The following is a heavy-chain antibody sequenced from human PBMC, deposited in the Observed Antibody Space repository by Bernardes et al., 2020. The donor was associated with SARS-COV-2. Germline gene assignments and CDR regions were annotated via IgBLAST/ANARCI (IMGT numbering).Heavy chain of an antibody. D-gene: IGHD6-13*01. CDR3: ARDVYLSSNWPTIYYYYGLDV. CDR1: GFTFSSYG. Sequence: GGSLRLSCVASGFTFSSYGMHWVRQAPGKGLEWVAVLWYDGSNRFYADSVKGRFTISRDNSKNTLYLQMNSLRADDTAVYYCARDVYLSSNWPTIYYYYGLDVWGQGTTVTVSS. V-gene: IGHV3-33*01. J-gene: IGHJ6*02. CDR2: LWYDGSNR.